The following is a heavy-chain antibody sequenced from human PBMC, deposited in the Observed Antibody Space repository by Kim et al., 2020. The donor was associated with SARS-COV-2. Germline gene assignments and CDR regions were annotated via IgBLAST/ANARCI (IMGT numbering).Heavy chain of an antibody. CDR1: GFTFDDYG. V-gene: IGHV3-20*01. Sequence: GGSLRLSCAASGFTFDDYGMSWVRQAPGKGLEWVSGINWNGGSTGYADSVKGRFTISRDNAKNSLYLQMNSLRAEDTALYHCARVKAAAGTASPYYFDYWGQGTLVTVSS. D-gene: IGHD6-13*01. CDR3: ARVKAAAGTASPYYFDY. CDR2: INWNGGST. J-gene: IGHJ4*02.